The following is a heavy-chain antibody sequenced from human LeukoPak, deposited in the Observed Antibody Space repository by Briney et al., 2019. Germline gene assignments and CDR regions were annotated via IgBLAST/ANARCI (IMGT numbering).Heavy chain of an antibody. Sequence: SGGSLRLSCAASGFTFSSYAMSWVRQAPGKGLEWVSVISGSGGSTYYADSVKGRFTISRDNSKNTLYLQMNSLRAGDTAVYYCAKGSGIAAAGTSLTFDYWGQGTLVTVSS. V-gene: IGHV3-23*01. J-gene: IGHJ4*02. CDR1: GFTFSSYA. CDR3: AKGSGIAAAGTSLTFDY. D-gene: IGHD6-13*01. CDR2: ISGSGGST.